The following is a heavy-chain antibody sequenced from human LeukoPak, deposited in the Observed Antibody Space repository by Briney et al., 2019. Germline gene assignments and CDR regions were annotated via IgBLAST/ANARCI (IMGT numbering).Heavy chain of an antibody. CDR1: GFTFSGYW. J-gene: IGHJ4*02. Sequence: PGGSLRLSCAASGFTFSGYWMHWVRQAPGKGLVWVSRINSDGTSTNYADSVKGRFTISRDNSKNTLYLQMNSLRAEDTAVYYCARPRGSGSYFYFDSWGQGTLVTVSS. CDR2: INSDGTST. D-gene: IGHD3-10*01. V-gene: IGHV3-74*01. CDR3: ARPRGSGSYFYFDS.